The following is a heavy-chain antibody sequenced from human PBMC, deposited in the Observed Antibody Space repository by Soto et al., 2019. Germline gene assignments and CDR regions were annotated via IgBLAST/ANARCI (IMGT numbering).Heavy chain of an antibody. CDR3: ARAISGYVT. V-gene: IGHV1-3*01. Sequence: GASAEVSCKASGITFSTYSIHWVRQAPGQRLEWMGWINAGNGNTRYSQKFQGRVTLTRDTSASTAYMDLSSLRSEDTAIYYCARAISGYVTWGQGTLVTVSS. CDR2: INAGNGNT. CDR1: GITFSTYS. J-gene: IGHJ5*02. D-gene: IGHD5-12*01.